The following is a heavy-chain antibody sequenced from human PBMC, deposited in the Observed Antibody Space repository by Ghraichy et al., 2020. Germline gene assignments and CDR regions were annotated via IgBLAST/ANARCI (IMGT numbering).Heavy chain of an antibody. CDR3: ARWVSGSHLILDD. Sequence: GESLNISCAASGFTFSTYSMNWVRQAPGKGLEWVSYITSGGSPIYYADSVKGRFTVSRDNAKNSLFLQMNSLRAEDTAVYYCARWVSGSHLILDDWGQGTLVTVSS. J-gene: IGHJ4*02. D-gene: IGHD3-10*01. V-gene: IGHV3-48*04. CDR1: GFTFSTYS. CDR2: ITSGGSPI.